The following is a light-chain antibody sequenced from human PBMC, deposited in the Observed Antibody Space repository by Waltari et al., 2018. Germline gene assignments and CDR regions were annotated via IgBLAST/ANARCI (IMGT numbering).Light chain of an antibody. J-gene: IGLJ2*01. CDR3: SSYTTNKTPV. CDR2: DVT. V-gene: IGLV2-14*03. Sequence: QPALTQPASVSGSPGPSITLPCPGSSSDIGGYDYVYWYQQHPGKAPKLIIYDVTKLPSGISSRFSGSKSGNTASLTISELQAEDEADYYCSSYTTNKTPVIGGGTKVTVL. CDR1: SSDIGGYDY.